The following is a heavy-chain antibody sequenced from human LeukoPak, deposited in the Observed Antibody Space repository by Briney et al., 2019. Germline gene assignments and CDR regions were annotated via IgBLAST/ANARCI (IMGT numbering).Heavy chain of an antibody. V-gene: IGHV1-3*03. CDR1: GYTFTSYA. D-gene: IGHD6-13*01. Sequence: ASVKVSCKASGYTFTSYAMHWVRQAPGQRLEWMGWINAGNGNTKYSQEFQGRVTITRDTSASTAYMELSSLRSEDMAVYYCAKGENPRIAAAEAWGQGTLVTVSS. CDR2: INAGNGNT. J-gene: IGHJ4*02. CDR3: AKGENPRIAAAEA.